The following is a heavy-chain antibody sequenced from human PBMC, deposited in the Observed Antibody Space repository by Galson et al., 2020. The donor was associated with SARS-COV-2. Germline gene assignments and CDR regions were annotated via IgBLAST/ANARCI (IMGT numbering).Heavy chain of an antibody. V-gene: IGHV3-72*01. J-gene: IGHJ4*02. CDR1: RFTFSDHY. D-gene: IGHD1-26*01. CDR3: ARVAQNFEASEPDY. Sequence: GGSLRLSCAASRFTFSDHYMDWVRQAPGKGLEWLGRTRNKANSYTTEYAASVKGRFTFSRDDSKNSVYLQMNSLKTEDTAVYYCARVAQNFEASEPDYWGQGTLSPSPQ. CDR2: TRNKANSYTT.